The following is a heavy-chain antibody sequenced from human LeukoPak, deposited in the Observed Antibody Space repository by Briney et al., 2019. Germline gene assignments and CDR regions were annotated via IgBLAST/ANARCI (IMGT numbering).Heavy chain of an antibody. D-gene: IGHD3-22*01. Sequence: SETLSLTCAVSGGSISSSNWWSWVRQPPGKGLEWIGEIHHSGRTNYNPSLKSRVTVSVDKSKNHFSLKLSSVTAADTAVYYCARGSNYDSSGLYYCYMDVWGKGTTVTVSS. CDR2: IHHSGRT. CDR1: GGSISSSNW. J-gene: IGHJ6*03. CDR3: ARGSNYDSSGLYYCYMDV. V-gene: IGHV4-4*02.